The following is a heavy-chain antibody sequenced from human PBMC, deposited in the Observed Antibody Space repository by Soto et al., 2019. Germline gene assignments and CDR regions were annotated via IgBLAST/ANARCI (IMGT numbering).Heavy chain of an antibody. V-gene: IGHV1-69*01. J-gene: IGHJ5*02. Sequence: QAQVVQSGAEVRKPGSSVKLSCKASEGTFNSYAIAWVRQAPGQGLEWMGGIIPYYNTLNYAQKFQDRVTITADDATNTVYMELSSLRSDDTAVYFCASGASRWSPYCLDPWGQGTRVTVSS. CDR1: EGTFNSYA. CDR3: ASGASRWSPYCLDP. CDR2: IIPYYNTL. D-gene: IGHD6-13*01.